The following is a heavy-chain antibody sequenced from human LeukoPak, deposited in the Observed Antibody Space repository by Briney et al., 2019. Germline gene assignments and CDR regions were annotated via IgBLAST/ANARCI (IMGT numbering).Heavy chain of an antibody. V-gene: IGHV4-4*02. D-gene: IGHD3-22*01. CDR2: IYHSGST. CDR1: GGSISSSNW. CDR3: ATHRGLNYYDSRLLRKFDY. Sequence: PSETLSLTCAVSGGSISSSNWWSWVRQPPGKGLEWIGEIYHSGSTNYNPSLKSRVTISVDKSKNQFSLKLSSVTAAGTAVYYCATHRGLNYYDSRLLRKFDYWGQGTLVTVSS. J-gene: IGHJ4*02.